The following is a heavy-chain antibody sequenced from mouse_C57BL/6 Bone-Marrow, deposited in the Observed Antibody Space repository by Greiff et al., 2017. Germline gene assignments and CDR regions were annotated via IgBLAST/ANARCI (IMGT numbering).Heavy chain of an antibody. CDR2: IYPGSGST. Sequence: VQLQQPGAELVKPGASVKMSSKASGYTFTSYWITWVKQRPGQGLEWIGDIYPGSGSTNYNEKFKSKATLTVDTSSSTAYMQLSSLTSEDSAVYYCARAGDWYFDVWGTGTTVTVSS. J-gene: IGHJ1*03. CDR1: GYTFTSYW. V-gene: IGHV1-55*01. D-gene: IGHD3-2*02. CDR3: ARAGDWYFDV.